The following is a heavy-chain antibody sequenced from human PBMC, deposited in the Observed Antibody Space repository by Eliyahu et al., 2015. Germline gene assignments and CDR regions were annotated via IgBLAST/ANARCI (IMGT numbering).Heavy chain of an antibody. CDR1: GGSISRYY. Sequence: LVKPSETLSLTCTVSGGSISRYYWSWIRQPPGKGLEWIGYIYYTGSTNYNPSLKSRVTISVDTSKNQFSLKLSSVTAADTAVYYCARFLYGSLGNYYFDYWGQGTLVTVSS. V-gene: IGHV4-59*01. J-gene: IGHJ4*02. D-gene: IGHD1-26*01. CDR3: ARFLYGSLGNYYFDY. CDR2: IYYTGST.